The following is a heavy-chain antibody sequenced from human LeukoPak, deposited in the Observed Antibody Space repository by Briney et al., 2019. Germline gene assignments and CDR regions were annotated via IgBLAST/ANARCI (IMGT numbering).Heavy chain of an antibody. CDR3: ARDIREMATFGEFDP. CDR2: ISSSSYI. J-gene: IGHJ5*02. D-gene: IGHD5-24*01. V-gene: IGHV3-21*01. CDR1: GFTFSSYS. Sequence: GGSLRLSCAASGFTFSSYSMNWVRQAPGKGLEWVSSISSSSYIYYADSVKGRFTISRDDAKNSLYLQMNSLRAEDTAVYYCARDIREMATFGEFDPWGQGTLVTVSS.